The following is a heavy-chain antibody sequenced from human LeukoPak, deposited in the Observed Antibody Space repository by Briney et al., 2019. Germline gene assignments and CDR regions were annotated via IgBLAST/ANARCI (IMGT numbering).Heavy chain of an antibody. CDR3: ARALTTVTPWDC. J-gene: IGHJ4*02. CDR1: GGSFSGYY. CDR2: INHSGST. Sequence: SETLSLTCAVYGGSFSGYYWSWIRQPPGKGLEWIGEINHSGSTNYNPSLKSRVTISVDTSKNQFSLKLSSVTAADTAVYYCARALTTVTPWDCWGQGTLVTVSS. V-gene: IGHV4-34*01. D-gene: IGHD4-17*01.